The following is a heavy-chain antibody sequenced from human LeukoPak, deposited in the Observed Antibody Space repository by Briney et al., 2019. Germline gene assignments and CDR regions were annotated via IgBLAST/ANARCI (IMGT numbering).Heavy chain of an antibody. D-gene: IGHD3-22*01. CDR3: ARDRTANYDSSGCFDY. V-gene: IGHV1-69*13. Sequence: GASVKVSCKASGGTFSSYAISWVRQAPGQGLEWMGGIIPIFGTANYAQKFQGRVTITADESTSTAYMELSSLRSEDTAVYYCARDRTANYDSSGCFDYWGQGTLVTVSS. CDR1: GGTFSSYA. J-gene: IGHJ4*02. CDR2: IIPIFGTA.